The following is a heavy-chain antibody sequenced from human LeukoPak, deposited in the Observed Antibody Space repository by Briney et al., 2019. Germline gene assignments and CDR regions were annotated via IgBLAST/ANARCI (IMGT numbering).Heavy chain of an antibody. CDR2: IYYSGST. D-gene: IGHD3-9*01. CDR3: ASSGGYYDILTGYYSRAFYFDY. Sequence: SETLSLTCTVSGGSIRSYYWSWIRQPPGKGLEWIGYIYYSGSTNYNPSLKSRVTISVDTSKNQFSLKLSSVTAADTAVYYCASSGGYYDILTGYYSRAFYFDYWGQGTLVTVSS. J-gene: IGHJ4*02. CDR1: GGSIRSYY. V-gene: IGHV4-59*01.